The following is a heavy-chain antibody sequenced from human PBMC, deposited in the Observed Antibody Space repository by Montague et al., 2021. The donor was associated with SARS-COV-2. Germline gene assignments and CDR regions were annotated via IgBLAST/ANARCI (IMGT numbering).Heavy chain of an antibody. J-gene: IGHJ5*02. CDR3: ARHMGHVLVRVTGANWFDP. Sequence: TLSLTCTVSGGYISSGSYYWSWIRQPAGRGMEWIGRIYASGSTKYNPSLKSRVTVSVDTSKNQFSLKLNSVTAADTAIYYCARHMGHVLVRVTGANWFDPWGQGTLVTVSS. D-gene: IGHD6-13*01. CDR1: GGYISSGSYY. CDR2: IYASGST. V-gene: IGHV4-61*02.